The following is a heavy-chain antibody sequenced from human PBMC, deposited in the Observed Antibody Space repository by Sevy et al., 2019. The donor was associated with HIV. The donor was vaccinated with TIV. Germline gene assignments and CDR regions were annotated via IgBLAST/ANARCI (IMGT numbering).Heavy chain of an antibody. J-gene: IGHJ6*03. V-gene: IGHV3-21*01. D-gene: IGHD2-2*01. Sequence: GGSLRLSCAASGFTFSSYSMNWVRQAPGKGLEWVSSISSSSSYIYYADSVKGRFTNSRDNAKNSLYMQMNSLRAEDTAVYYCARPTPAMFYYYYYYMDVWGKGTTVTVSS. CDR3: ARPTPAMFYYYYYYMDV. CDR2: ISSSSSYI. CDR1: GFTFSSYS.